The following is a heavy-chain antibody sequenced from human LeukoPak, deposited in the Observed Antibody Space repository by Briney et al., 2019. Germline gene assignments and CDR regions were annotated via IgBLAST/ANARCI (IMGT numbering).Heavy chain of an antibody. CDR1: GFTFSAYW. CDR3: ARVGKNGWDFDH. D-gene: IGHD6-19*01. Sequence: GGSLRLSCAASGFTFSAYWMTWVRQAPGKGLEWVANINEGGNSKYYVDSVRGRFTISRDKTKDLLHLQMSSLRAEDTAVYYCARVGKNGWDFDHWGQGTLVTVSS. CDR2: INEGGNSK. J-gene: IGHJ4*02. V-gene: IGHV3-7*01.